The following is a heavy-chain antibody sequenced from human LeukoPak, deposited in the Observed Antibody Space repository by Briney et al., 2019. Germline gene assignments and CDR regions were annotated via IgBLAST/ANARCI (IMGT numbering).Heavy chain of an antibody. CDR1: RFTVSNNY. D-gene: IGHD3-10*01. CDR2: IYGGGSA. Sequence: GGSLRLSCAASRFTVSNNYMSWVRQAPGKGLGWVSVIYGGGSAYYPDSVKGRFTISRDNSKNTLYLQMNSLRAEDTAVYYCATTASGGHYNYFDHWGQGTLVTVSS. CDR3: ATTASGGHYNYFDH. J-gene: IGHJ4*02. V-gene: IGHV3-66*02.